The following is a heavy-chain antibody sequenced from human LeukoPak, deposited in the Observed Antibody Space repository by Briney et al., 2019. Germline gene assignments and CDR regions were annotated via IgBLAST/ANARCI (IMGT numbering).Heavy chain of an antibody. Sequence: ASQTLSLTCAISGDSASSNSVSWNWIRQSPSRGLECLGRTYYRSKWYYDYAISVKRRITVNPDTSKNQFSMQLTSVTPEDTAVYYCARDRPNSSGWTPLDYWGQGTLVTVSS. D-gene: IGHD6-19*01. CDR2: TYYRSKWYY. J-gene: IGHJ4*02. CDR3: ARDRPNSSGWTPLDY. V-gene: IGHV6-1*01. CDR1: GDSASSNSVS.